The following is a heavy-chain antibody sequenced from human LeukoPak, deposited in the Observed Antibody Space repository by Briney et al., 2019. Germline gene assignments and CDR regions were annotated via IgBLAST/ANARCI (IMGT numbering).Heavy chain of an antibody. Sequence: GGSLRLSCETSGFTFRDYGLSWVRQAPGKGLEWVSTITASGLTTYYADSVKGRFTISRDNAKNSVFLQINNLRAEDTAIYYCARRGYYDSSGYDYWGQGTLVTVSS. D-gene: IGHD3-22*01. CDR3: ARRGYYDSSGYDY. CDR1: GFTFRDYG. V-gene: IGHV3-69-1*02. J-gene: IGHJ4*02. CDR2: ITASGLTT.